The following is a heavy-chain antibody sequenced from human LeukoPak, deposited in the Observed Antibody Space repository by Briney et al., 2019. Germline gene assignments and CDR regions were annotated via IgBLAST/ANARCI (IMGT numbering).Heavy chain of an antibody. V-gene: IGHV3-48*03. D-gene: IGHD4-11*01. Sequence: PGGSLRLSCAASGFTFSNYEMNWVRQAPGKGLERVSYISSSGNTIYYADSVKGRFTISRDNAKNSLYLQMNSLRAEDTAVYYCARWTTVTTRGFRYWGQGTLVTVSS. CDR1: GFTFSNYE. CDR3: ARWTTVTTRGFRY. CDR2: ISSSGNTI. J-gene: IGHJ4*02.